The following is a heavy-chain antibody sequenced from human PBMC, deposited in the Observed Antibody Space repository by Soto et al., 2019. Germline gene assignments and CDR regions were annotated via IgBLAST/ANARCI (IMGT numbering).Heavy chain of an antibody. V-gene: IGHV4-30-2*01. CDR2: IYHSGST. D-gene: IGHD3-10*01. CDR1: GGSISSGGYS. Sequence: SETLSLTCAVSGGSISSGGYSWSWIRQPPGKGLEWIGYIYHSGSTYYNPSLKSRVTISVDRSKNQLSLKLSSVTAADTAVYYCARYGSGTYYPTTFDSWGQGTLVTVSS. CDR3: ARYGSGTYYPTTFDS. J-gene: IGHJ4*02.